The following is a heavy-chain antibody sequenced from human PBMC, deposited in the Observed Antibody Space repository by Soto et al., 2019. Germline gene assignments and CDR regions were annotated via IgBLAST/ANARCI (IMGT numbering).Heavy chain of an antibody. CDR2: LSGGGGNT. V-gene: IGHV3-23*01. J-gene: IGHJ6*02. CDR3: AKGIAIYVWGGMDV. Sequence: EVQLLESGGGLVQPGGSLRLSCAASGFTFSNYAMNWVRQAPGKGLEWVSGLSGGGGNTYYADSVKGRFTISRDDSRNSLYLQMDSLRAEDTAVYYCAKGIAIYVWGGMDVWGQGTTVTVSS. CDR1: GFTFSNYA. D-gene: IGHD3-16*01.